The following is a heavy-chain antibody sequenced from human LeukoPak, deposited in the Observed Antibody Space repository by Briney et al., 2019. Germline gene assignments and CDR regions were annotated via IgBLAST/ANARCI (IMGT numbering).Heavy chain of an antibody. CDR1: EFTFDSYA. V-gene: IGHV3-23*01. J-gene: IGHJ4*02. CDR2: ISGSGANT. D-gene: IGHD6-19*01. Sequence: GGSLRLSCAASEFTFDSYAMNWVRQAPGKGLEWVSDISGSGANTYYANSVKGRFTISRDNSKSTLFLQMDSPRAEDTAIYYCAKTSVSSGWPELFDFWGQGTLVTVSS. CDR3: AKTSVSSGWPELFDF.